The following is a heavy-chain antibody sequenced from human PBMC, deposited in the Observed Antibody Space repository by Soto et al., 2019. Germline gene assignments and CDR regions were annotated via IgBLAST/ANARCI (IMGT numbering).Heavy chain of an antibody. CDR1: GFTFDDYA. V-gene: IGHV3-9*01. CDR3: XKXSFYYDFWSGYTHYYMDV. D-gene: IGHD3-3*01. J-gene: IGHJ6*03. CDR2: ISCNIGSI. Sequence: GGSLRLSCAASGFTFDDYAMHWVRQAPVKGLEFVSGISCNIGSIGYADSVKGRFTISRYSAKNSLYLQMNSLRAYDTALYYCXKXSFYYDFWSGYTHYYMDVWGKGNTVTV.